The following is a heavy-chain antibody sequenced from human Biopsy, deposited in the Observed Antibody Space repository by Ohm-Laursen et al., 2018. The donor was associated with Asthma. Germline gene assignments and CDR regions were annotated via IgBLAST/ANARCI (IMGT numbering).Heavy chain of an antibody. D-gene: IGHD3-9*01. CDR3: ARTYYDFLTGQVNDAFDM. CDR2: INAGNGNT. J-gene: IGHJ3*02. V-gene: IGHV1-3*01. CDR1: GYTFINYA. Sequence: SSVKVSCKASGYTFINYAIHWVRQAPGQRLEWMGWINAGNGNTKYSEKFQGRVTITRDTSASTAYMDLSSLRSEDTAVYYCARTYYDFLTGQVNDAFDMWGQGTMVTVSS.